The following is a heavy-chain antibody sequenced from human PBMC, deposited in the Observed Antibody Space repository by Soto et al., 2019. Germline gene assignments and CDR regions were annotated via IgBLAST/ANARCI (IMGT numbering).Heavy chain of an antibody. CDR3: ATADGFGVVTPFFEY. J-gene: IGHJ4*02. Sequence: PSATLSLTCTVSGGSISSRSHYWGWIRQSPGKHLEWIGSSFYRGSTHYNPSLKTRVTISVDTSKNQVSLKLYSVTAADTAVYYCATADGFGVVTPFFEYWGQGILVTVSS. CDR1: GGSISSRSHY. D-gene: IGHD3-3*01. V-gene: IGHV4-39*01. CDR2: SFYRGST.